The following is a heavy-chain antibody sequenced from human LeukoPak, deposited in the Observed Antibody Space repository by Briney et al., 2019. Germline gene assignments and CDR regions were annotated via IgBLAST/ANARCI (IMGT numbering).Heavy chain of an antibody. J-gene: IGHJ4*02. CDR1: GFTFSSYS. CDR3: ARDRIRSGYSADY. D-gene: IGHD3-22*01. V-gene: IGHV3-21*01. Sequence: GGSLRLSCAASGFTFSSYSMNWVRQAPRKGLEWVSSISSSSSYIYYADSVKGRFTISRDNAKNSLYLQMSSLRAEDTAVYYCARDRIRSGYSADYWGQGTLVTVSS. CDR2: ISSSSSYI.